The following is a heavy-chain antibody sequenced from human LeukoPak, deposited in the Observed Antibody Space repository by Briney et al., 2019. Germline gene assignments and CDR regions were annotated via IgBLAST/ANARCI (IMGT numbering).Heavy chain of an antibody. CDR1: GYTFTSYD. D-gene: IGHD5-18*01. CDR3: ARDHSRYGMAYFDY. CDR2: MNPNSGNT. Sequence: ASVKVSCKASGYTFTSYDINWVRQATGQGLEWMGWMNPNSGNTGYAQKFQGRVTMTRNTSISTAYMELRSLRSDDTAVYYCARDHSRYGMAYFDYWGQGTLVTVSS. J-gene: IGHJ4*02. V-gene: IGHV1-8*01.